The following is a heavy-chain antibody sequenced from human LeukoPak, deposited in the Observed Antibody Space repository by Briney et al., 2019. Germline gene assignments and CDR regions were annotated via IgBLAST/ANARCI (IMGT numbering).Heavy chain of an antibody. CDR1: GYTFTSYG. V-gene: IGHV1-18*01. Sequence: ASVKVSCKASGYTFTSYGISWVRQAPGQGLEWMGWISAYNGNTNYAQKLQGRVTMTTDTSTSTAYMELRSLRSEDTAVYYCARDHYQYYYQDYWGQGTLVTVSS. CDR3: ARDHYQYYYQDY. D-gene: IGHD3-10*01. J-gene: IGHJ4*02. CDR2: ISAYNGNT.